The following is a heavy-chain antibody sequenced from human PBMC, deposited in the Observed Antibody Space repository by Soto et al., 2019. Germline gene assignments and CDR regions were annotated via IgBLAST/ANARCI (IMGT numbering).Heavy chain of an antibody. CDR3: ARQVSYNWNDPSVFDY. CDR2: LYHTGST. V-gene: IGHV4-59*08. CDR1: GGSISSYY. D-gene: IGHD1-1*01. Sequence: PSETLSLTCTVSGGSISSYYWSWIRQPPGKGLEWIGFLYHTGSTHYNPSLKSRVTISVDTSKNQFSLRLSSVTAADTAVYYCARQVSYNWNDPSVFDYWGLGILVTVSS. J-gene: IGHJ4*02.